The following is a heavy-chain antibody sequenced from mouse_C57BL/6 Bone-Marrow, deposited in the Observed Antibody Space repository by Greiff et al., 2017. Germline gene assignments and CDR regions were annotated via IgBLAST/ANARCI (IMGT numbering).Heavy chain of an antibody. V-gene: IGHV1-5*01. CDR3: TRGGRYYYAMDY. CDR1: GYTFTSYW. Sequence: EVQLQQSGTVLARPGASVKMSCKTSGYTFTSYWMHWVKQRPGQGLEWIGAIYPGNSDTSYNQKFKGKAKLTAVTSASTAYMELSSLTNEDSAGYYCTRGGRYYYAMDYWGQGTSVTVSS. CDR2: IYPGNSDT. J-gene: IGHJ4*01.